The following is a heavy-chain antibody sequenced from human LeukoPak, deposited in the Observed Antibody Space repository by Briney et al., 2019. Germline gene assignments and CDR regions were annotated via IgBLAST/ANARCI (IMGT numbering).Heavy chain of an antibody. CDR1: RYTFTGYF. J-gene: IGHJ4*02. V-gene: IGHV1-2*06. Sequence: ASVQVSCKPSRYTFTGYFMHSVRQAPRQGLEWMGRINPNSGGTNYAQKFQGRVTMTRDTSISTAYMELSRLRSDDTAVYYCGRATYYYDSSGYFDYWGQGTLVTVSS. CDR3: GRATYYYDSSGYFDY. CDR2: INPNSGGT. D-gene: IGHD3-22*01.